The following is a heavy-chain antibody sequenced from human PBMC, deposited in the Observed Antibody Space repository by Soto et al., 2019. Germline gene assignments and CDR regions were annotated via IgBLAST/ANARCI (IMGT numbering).Heavy chain of an antibody. V-gene: IGHV3-74*01. Sequence: EVQLVESGGGLVQPGGSLRLSCAASGFTFRSYWMQWDRQAPGKGLVWVSWINSDGSSTSYADSVKGRFTISRDNAKNTLYLQMNSLRAEDTAVYYCASGGSSLNFDSWGQGTLVTVSS. CDR2: INSDGSST. CDR1: GFTFRSYW. CDR3: ASGGSSLNFDS. J-gene: IGHJ4*02. D-gene: IGHD6-6*01.